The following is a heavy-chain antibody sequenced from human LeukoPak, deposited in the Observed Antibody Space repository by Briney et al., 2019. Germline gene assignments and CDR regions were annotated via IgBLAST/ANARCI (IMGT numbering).Heavy chain of an antibody. CDR3: ARHGGSYSFDS. CDR2: IYDYGST. J-gene: IGHJ4*02. V-gene: IGHV4-59*08. Sequence: SETLSLTCTVSSGSISTYYWSWIRQPPGKGLEWIGYIYDYGSTNINPSLKSLVTISKDTSKNQFSVKLSSVTAADTAVYYCARHGGSYSFDSWGQGTLVSVSS. CDR1: SGSISTYY. D-gene: IGHD2-21*01.